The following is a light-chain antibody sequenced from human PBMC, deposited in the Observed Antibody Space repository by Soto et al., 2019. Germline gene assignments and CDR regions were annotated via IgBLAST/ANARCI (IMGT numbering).Light chain of an antibody. J-gene: IGKJ1*01. CDR1: QSVSSSY. CDR3: QQYVSSPPSWT. V-gene: IGKV3-20*01. Sequence: ETVLTQSPGTLSLSPGERATLSCRASQSVSSSYLAWYQQKPGQAPRLLIYGASSRATGIPYRFSGSGSGTDFTLTISRLEPEDFAVYYCQQYVSSPPSWTFGQGTKVEI. CDR2: GAS.